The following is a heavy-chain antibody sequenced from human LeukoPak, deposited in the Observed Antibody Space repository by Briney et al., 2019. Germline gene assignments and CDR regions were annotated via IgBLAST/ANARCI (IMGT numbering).Heavy chain of an antibody. CDR2: ISSDGTTR. Sequence: PGGSLRLSCAASEFTFSTHSMNWVRQAPGKGLEWVSYISSDGTTRYYADSVKGRFTVSRDTAKNSLYLQMNSLRAEDTAVYYCARPFGRYGDYENYYFDYWGQGTLVTVSS. D-gene: IGHD4-17*01. CDR1: EFTFSTHS. CDR3: ARPFGRYGDYENYYFDY. V-gene: IGHV3-48*01. J-gene: IGHJ4*02.